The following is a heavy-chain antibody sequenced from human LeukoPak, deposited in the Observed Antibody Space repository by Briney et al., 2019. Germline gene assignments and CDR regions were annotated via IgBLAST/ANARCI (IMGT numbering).Heavy chain of an antibody. D-gene: IGHD2-15*01. V-gene: IGHV3-13*01. CDR2: IGTAGDT. Sequence: PGGSLRLSCAASGFTFSSYAMSWVRQAPGKGLEWVSAIGTAGDTYYPGSVKGRFTISRENAKNSLYLQMNSLRAGDTAVYYCARENAMVGYYYYGMDVWGQGTTVTVSS. CDR1: GFTFSSYA. J-gene: IGHJ6*02. CDR3: ARENAMVGYYYYGMDV.